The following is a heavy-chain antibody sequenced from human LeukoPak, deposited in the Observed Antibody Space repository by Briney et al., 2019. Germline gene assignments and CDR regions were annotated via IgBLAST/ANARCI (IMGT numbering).Heavy chain of an antibody. V-gene: IGHV3-74*01. CDR2: INSDGSST. J-gene: IGHJ3*02. D-gene: IGHD6-13*01. CDR3: AREKWATWIAAAGTDAFDI. Sequence: GGSLRLSCAASGFTFSSYWMHWVRQAPGKGLVWVSRINSDGSSTSYADSVKGRFTISRGNAKNTLYLQMNSLRAEDTAVYYCAREKWATWIAAAGTDAFDIWGQGTMVTVSS. CDR1: GFTFSSYW.